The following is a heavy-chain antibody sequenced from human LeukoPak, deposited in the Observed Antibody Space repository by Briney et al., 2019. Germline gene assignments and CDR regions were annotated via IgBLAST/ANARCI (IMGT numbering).Heavy chain of an antibody. CDR3: AKDWGKATVDY. J-gene: IGHJ4*02. D-gene: IGHD3-16*01. CDR1: GFTFSNYG. V-gene: IGHV3-30*18. Sequence: GGSLRLSCAASGFTFSNYGMRWVRQAPGKGLEWVAVISYDGNTKFYADSVKGRFTISRDNSKNTLYLQMNGLRIEDTALYYCAKDWGKATVDYWGQGTLVTVSS. CDR2: ISYDGNTK.